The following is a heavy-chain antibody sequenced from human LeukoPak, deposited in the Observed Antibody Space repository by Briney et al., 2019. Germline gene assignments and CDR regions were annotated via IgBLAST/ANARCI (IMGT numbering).Heavy chain of an antibody. D-gene: IGHD2-21*01. CDR1: GFTFSTSA. V-gene: IGHV3-23*01. CDR3: AKAPVTSCRGAYCYPFDS. Sequence: GGSLRLSCAASGFTFSTSAMSWVRQAPGKGLEWVSATSSSDSGTYYADSVRGRFTISRDNSKNTLYLHMKSLRAEDAAVYYCAKAPVTSCRGAYCYPFDSWGQGTVVTVSS. CDR2: TSSSDSGT. J-gene: IGHJ4*02.